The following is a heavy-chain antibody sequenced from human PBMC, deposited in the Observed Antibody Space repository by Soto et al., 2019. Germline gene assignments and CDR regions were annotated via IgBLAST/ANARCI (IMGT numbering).Heavy chain of an antibody. CDR2: SSGRGTTT. V-gene: IGHV3-48*02. Sequence: GGSLRLSCEASGFSFGSYSMNWVRQAPGKGLEWVLFSSGRGTTTYYADSVKGRFTVSRDNAKNSLSLEVNSLRDEDTAVYYCARLGYCSSATCKYYFYYYGMDVWGQGTTVTVSS. CDR1: GFSFGSYS. CDR3: ARLGYCSSATCKYYFYYYGMDV. J-gene: IGHJ6*02. D-gene: IGHD2-2*01.